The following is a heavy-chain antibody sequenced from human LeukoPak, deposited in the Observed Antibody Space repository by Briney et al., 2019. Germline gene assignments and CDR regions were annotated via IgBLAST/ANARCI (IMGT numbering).Heavy chain of an antibody. D-gene: IGHD6-13*01. J-gene: IGHJ3*02. CDR3: AKDAPRGVAAAGLDAFDI. CDR2: ISGSGGST. Sequence: QTGGSLRLSCAASGFTFSSYAMSWVRQAPGKGLEWVSAISGSGGSTYYADSVKGRFTISRDNSKNTLYLQMNSLRAEDTAVYYCAKDAPRGVAAAGLDAFDIWGQGTMVTVSS. CDR1: GFTFSSYA. V-gene: IGHV3-23*01.